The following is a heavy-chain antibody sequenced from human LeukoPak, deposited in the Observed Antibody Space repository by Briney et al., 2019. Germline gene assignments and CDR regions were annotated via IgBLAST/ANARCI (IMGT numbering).Heavy chain of an antibody. CDR2: IYYSGST. CDR3: ARAGYCSGSTCYSWFFDL. V-gene: IGHV4-30-4*01. D-gene: IGHD2-15*01. CDR1: GGSFNNGNHY. Sequence: SETLSLTCTVSGGSFNNGNHYWTWIRQPPGKGLEWIGYIYYSGSTYYNPSLKSRLTISIDTSKNQFSLKLTSVTAADTAVYYCARAGYCSGSTCYSWFFDLWGRGTLVIVSS. J-gene: IGHJ2*01.